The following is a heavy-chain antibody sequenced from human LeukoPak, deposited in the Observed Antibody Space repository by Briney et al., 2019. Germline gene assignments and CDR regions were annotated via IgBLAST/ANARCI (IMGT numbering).Heavy chain of an antibody. Sequence: EASVKVSCKASGYTFTSYAMNWVRQAPGQGLEWMGIINPSGGSTSYAQKFQGRATMTRDMSTSTVYMELSSLRSEDTAVYYCARKSDTAMETWGQGTLVTVSS. V-gene: IGHV1-46*01. J-gene: IGHJ4*02. CDR1: GYTFTSYA. CDR2: INPSGGST. CDR3: ARKSDTAMET. D-gene: IGHD5-18*01.